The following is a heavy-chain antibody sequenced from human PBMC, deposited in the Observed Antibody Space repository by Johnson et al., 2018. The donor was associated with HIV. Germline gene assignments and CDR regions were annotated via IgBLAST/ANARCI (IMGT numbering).Heavy chain of an antibody. J-gene: IGHJ3*01. V-gene: IGHV3-66*02. CDR1: GITVSTNY. CDR3: ARDGRDLITRGSFDV. D-gene: IGHD3-16*01. CDR2: IFSVGDV. Sequence: MLLVESGGDLAQPGGSLRLSCAASGITVSTNYMSWVRQAPGKGLEWVSVIFSVGDVYYSDSVKGRFTISRDNSRNIVYLQMNSLRPEDTAVYYCARDGRDLITRGSFDVWGQGTVVTVSS.